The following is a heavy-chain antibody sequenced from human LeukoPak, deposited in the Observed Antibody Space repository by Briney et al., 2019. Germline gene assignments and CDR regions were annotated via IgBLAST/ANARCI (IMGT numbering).Heavy chain of an antibody. CDR1: GYTFTSYD. J-gene: IGHJ6*03. V-gene: IGHV1-8*01. CDR3: ARGRVGWLRYYYYMDV. Sequence: ASVKVSCKASGYTFTSYDINWVRQATGQGLEWMGWMNPNSGNTGYAQKFQGRATMTRNTSISTAYMELSSLRSEDTAVYYCARGRVGWLRYYYYMDVWGKGTTVTISS. CDR2: MNPNSGNT. D-gene: IGHD5-12*01.